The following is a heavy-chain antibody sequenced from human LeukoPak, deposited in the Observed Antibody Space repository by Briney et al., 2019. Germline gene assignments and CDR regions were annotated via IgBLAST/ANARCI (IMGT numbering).Heavy chain of an antibody. CDR3: ARGGWYPDN. J-gene: IGHJ4*02. CDR2: IKQDASEK. V-gene: IGHV3-7*01. D-gene: IGHD6-19*01. CDR1: GLTFSSYW. Sequence: GGSLRLSCAASGLTFSSYWMSWVRQAPGKGLEWVANIKQDASEKNYVDSVEGRFTISRDNAENSLYLQMNSLRAEDTAVYYCARGGWYPDNWGQGTLVTVSS.